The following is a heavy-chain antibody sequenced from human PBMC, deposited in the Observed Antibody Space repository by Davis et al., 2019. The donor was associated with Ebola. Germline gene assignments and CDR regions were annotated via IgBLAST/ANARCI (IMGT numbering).Heavy chain of an antibody. CDR2: IYYSGST. J-gene: IGHJ6*03. D-gene: IGHD3-22*01. V-gene: IGHV4-31*03. CDR3: ARDLRYDSSGYDYYFYMDV. Sequence: PSETLSLTCTVSGGSISRGGPYWTWIRQHPGKGLEWIGYIYYSGSTYYKPSLKSRVTISLATSKNQFSLNLYSVTAADTAVYYCARDLRYDSSGYDYYFYMDVWAKGRRAPSP. CDR1: GGSISRGGPY.